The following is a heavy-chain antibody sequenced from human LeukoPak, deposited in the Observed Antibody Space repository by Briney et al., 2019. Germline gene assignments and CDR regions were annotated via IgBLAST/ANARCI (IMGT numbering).Heavy chain of an antibody. V-gene: IGHV3-9*01. CDR3: AKDSQAIPRYFDY. J-gene: IGHJ4*02. CDR1: GFTFDDYA. Sequence: GGSLRLSCAASGFTFDDYAMHWVRQAPGKGLEWVSGISWNSGSIGYADSVKGRFTISRDNAKNSLYLQMNSLRAEDTALYYCAKDSQAIPRYFDYWGQGTLVTVSS. CDR2: ISWNSGSI.